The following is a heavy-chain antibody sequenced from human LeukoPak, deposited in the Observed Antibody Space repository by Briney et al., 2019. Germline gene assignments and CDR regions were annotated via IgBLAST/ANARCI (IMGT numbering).Heavy chain of an antibody. J-gene: IGHJ5*02. CDR3: AREYSSSDHWLDP. Sequence: GGSLRLSCAASGFTFSSYAMHWVRQAPGKGLEWVAVISYDGSNKYYADSVKGRFTISRDNSKNTLYLQMNSLRAEDTAVYYCAREYSSSDHWLDPWGQGTLVTVSS. CDR1: GFTFSSYA. D-gene: IGHD6-6*01. CDR2: ISYDGSNK. V-gene: IGHV3-30-3*01.